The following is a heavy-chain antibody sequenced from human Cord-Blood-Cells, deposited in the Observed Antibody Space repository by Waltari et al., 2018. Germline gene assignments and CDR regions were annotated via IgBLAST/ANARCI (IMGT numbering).Heavy chain of an antibody. D-gene: IGHD2-15*01. CDR1: GFTFSSYW. CDR2: IKQDGSEK. J-gene: IGHJ4*02. V-gene: IGHV3-7*01. Sequence: EVQLVESGGGLVQPGGSLRLSCAASGFTFSSYWRSWVRQAPGKGLEWVANIKQDGSEKYEVDSVKGRFTISRDNAKNSLYLQMNSLRAEDTAVYYCARDRGLDYWGQGTLVTVSS. CDR3: ARDRGLDY.